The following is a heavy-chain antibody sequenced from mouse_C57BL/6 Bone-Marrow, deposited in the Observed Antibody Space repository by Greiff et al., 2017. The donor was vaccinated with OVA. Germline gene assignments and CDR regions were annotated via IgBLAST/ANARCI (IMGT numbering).Heavy chain of an antibody. CDR2: IYPRSGNT. CDR1: GYTFTSYG. Sequence: VQLQQSGAELARPGASVKLSCKASGYTFTSYGISWVKQRTGQGLEWIGEIYPRSGNTYYNEKFKGKATLTVDKSSSTAYMQLSSLTSEDSAVYYCARGAYEAYWGQGTLVTVSA. CDR3: ARGAYEAY. J-gene: IGHJ3*01. D-gene: IGHD1-1*01. V-gene: IGHV1-81*01.